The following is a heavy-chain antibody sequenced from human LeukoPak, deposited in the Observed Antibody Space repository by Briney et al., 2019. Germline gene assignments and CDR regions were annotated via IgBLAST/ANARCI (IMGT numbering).Heavy chain of an antibody. Sequence: TSGVGVGWIRQPPGKALEWLALTYWNDEKYYNPSLKSRLTITKDTSKNQVVLTMTNMDPVDTASYYCARRQRMIDRPFDYGGQGTPXXV. CDR1: TSGVG. V-gene: IGHV2-5*01. D-gene: IGHD6-6*01. CDR3: ARRQRMIDRPFDY. J-gene: IGHJ4*02. CDR2: TYWNDEK.